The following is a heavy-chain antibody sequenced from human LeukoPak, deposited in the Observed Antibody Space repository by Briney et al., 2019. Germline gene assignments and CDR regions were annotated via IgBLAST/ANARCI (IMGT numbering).Heavy chain of an antibody. Sequence: PGGSLRLSCAASGFTFSSYGMHWVRQAPGKGLEWVAVISYDGSNKYYADSVKGRSTISRDNSKNTLYLQMNSLRAEDTAVYYCAKAEIVGATTGFDYWGQGTLVTVSS. V-gene: IGHV3-30*18. CDR2: ISYDGSNK. CDR3: AKAEIVGATTGFDY. D-gene: IGHD1-26*01. CDR1: GFTFSSYG. J-gene: IGHJ4*02.